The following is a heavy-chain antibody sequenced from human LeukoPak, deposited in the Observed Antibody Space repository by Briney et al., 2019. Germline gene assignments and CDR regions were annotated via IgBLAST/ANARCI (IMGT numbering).Heavy chain of an antibody. Sequence: GGSLRPSCAASGVDVSSNYMTWVRQAPGKGLEWVSVIYSGGSTYYADSVKGRFTISRDNSKNTLYLQMNSLRAEDTAVYYCARSLGLYYYGSSEAWFDPWGQGTLVTVSS. J-gene: IGHJ5*02. CDR2: IYSGGST. CDR3: ARSLGLYYYGSSEAWFDP. V-gene: IGHV3-66*01. D-gene: IGHD3-10*01. CDR1: GVDVSSNY.